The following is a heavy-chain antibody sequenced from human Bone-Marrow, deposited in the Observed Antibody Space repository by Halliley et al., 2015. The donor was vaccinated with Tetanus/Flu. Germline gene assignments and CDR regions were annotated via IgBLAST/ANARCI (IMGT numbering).Heavy chain of an antibody. CDR1: GDSISGSNYY. CDR3: ANRGELWGLRLFDP. V-gene: IGHV4-39*01. J-gene: IGHJ5*02. Sequence: TLSLTCSVSGDSISGSNYYGAWIRQSPGKGLEWIGSIYFSGSTSYNPSLKSRVTMSVDASKNQFSLRLNSVTAAGTAVYYCANRGELWGLRLFDPWGQGTLVTVSS. D-gene: IGHD4-17*01. CDR2: IYFSGST.